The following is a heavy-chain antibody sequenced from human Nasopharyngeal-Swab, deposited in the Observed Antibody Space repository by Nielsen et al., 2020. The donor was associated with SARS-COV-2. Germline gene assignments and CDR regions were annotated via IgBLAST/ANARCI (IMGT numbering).Heavy chain of an antibody. CDR1: GYTLTELS. D-gene: IGHD3-22*01. Sequence: ASVKVSCKVSGYTLTELSMHWVRQAPGKGLEWMGGFDPEDGETIYAQKFQGRVTMTEDTSTDTAYMELSSLRSEDTAVYYCARFPAGGYYDSSGYYYWYFDLWGRGTLVTVSS. V-gene: IGHV1-24*01. J-gene: IGHJ2*01. CDR3: ARFPAGGYYDSSGYYYWYFDL. CDR2: FDPEDGET.